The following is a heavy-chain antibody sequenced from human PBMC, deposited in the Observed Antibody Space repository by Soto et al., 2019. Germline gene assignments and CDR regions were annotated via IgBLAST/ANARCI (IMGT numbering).Heavy chain of an antibody. J-gene: IGHJ6*02. CDR1: GYTFTGYY. Sequence: ASVKVSCKASGYTFTGYYMHWVRQAPGQGLEWMGWINPNSGGTNYAQKLQGWVTMTRDTSISTAYMELSRLRSDDTAVYYCARDLAVAGTRWNYYYGMDVWGQGTTVTVSS. CDR2: INPNSGGT. CDR3: ARDLAVAGTRWNYYYGMDV. D-gene: IGHD6-19*01. V-gene: IGHV1-2*04.